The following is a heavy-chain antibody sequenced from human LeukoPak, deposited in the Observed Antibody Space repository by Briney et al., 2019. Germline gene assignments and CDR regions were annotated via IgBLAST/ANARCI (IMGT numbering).Heavy chain of an antibody. J-gene: IGHJ5*01. Sequence: ASVKVSCKASGYTFTSYDINWVRQAPGQGLEWMGGMDPNRGNTGYAHKFQGRVTMARSTSVSTAYMELSSLTSEDTAVYYCARGLSRCSSGNCYEPNWLDSWGQGTLVTVSS. CDR3: ARGLSRCSSGNCYEPNWLDS. CDR1: GYTFTSYD. CDR2: MDPNRGNT. V-gene: IGHV1-8*02. D-gene: IGHD2-2*01.